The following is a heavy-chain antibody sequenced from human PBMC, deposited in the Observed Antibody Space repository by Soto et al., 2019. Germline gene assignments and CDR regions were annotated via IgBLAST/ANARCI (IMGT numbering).Heavy chain of an antibody. V-gene: IGHV1-69*12. D-gene: IGHD3-22*01. CDR3: VRGPDYEGYFDY. J-gene: IGHJ4*02. Sequence: QVRLVQSGAEVKKTGSSVKVSCEASGTTFSNFAIGWVRQAPGQGLEWMGGIILPFGTPNYAQKFQGRVTISADESMTTAYTELRGLRSEDTAVYYCVRGPDYEGYFDYWGQGTLVTVSS. CDR2: IILPFGTP. CDR1: GTTFSNFA.